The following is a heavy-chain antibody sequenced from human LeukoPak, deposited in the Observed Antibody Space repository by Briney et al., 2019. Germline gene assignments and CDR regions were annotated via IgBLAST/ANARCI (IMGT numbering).Heavy chain of an antibody. CDR3: ATRFDWLPM. J-gene: IGHJ4*02. V-gene: IGHV3-21*01. CDR2: ISSSSSYI. Sequence: SGGSLRLSCAATGFTFSSYSMNWVRQAPGKGLEWVSSISSSSSYIYYADSMKGRFTISRDNAKNSLYLQMNSLRAEDTAVYYCATRFDWLPMWGQGTLVTVSS. CDR1: GFTFSSYS. D-gene: IGHD3-9*01.